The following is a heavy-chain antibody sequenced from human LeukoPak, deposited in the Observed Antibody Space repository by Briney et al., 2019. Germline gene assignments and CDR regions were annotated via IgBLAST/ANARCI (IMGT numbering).Heavy chain of an antibody. J-gene: IGHJ4*02. V-gene: IGHV3-30-3*01. CDR2: ISYDGSNK. CDR1: GFTFSSYA. Sequence: PGGALRLSCAASGFTFSSYAMHWVRQAPGKGLEGVAVISYDGSNKYYADSVKGRFTISRDNSKNTLYLQMNSLRAEDTAVYYCARAITGPLYYYFDYWGQGTLVTVSS. CDR3: ARAITGPLYYYFDY. D-gene: IGHD1-20*01.